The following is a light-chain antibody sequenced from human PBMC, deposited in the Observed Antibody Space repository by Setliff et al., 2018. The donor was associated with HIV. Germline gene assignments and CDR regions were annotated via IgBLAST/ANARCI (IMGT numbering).Light chain of an antibody. J-gene: IGLJ1*01. CDR2: QAG. Sequence: QSALAQPASVSGSPGQSITISCTGTSNDVGRYDLVSWYQQHPARAPKLIIYQAGKRPSGVSNRFSGSKSGNTASLTISGLQAEDEATGSNTYVFGTGTKVTVL. V-gene: IGLV2-23*01. CDR3: TYV. CDR1: SNDVGRYDL.